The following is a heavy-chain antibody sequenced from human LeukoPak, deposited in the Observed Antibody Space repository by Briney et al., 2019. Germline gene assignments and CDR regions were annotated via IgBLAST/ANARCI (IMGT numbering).Heavy chain of an antibody. V-gene: IGHV1-2*02. D-gene: IGHD1-1*01. Sequence: ASVKVSCKASGYTFTGYYMHWVRQAPGQGLEWMGWINPNSGGTNYAQKFQGRVTMTRDTSISTAYMELSRLRSDDTAVYYCAREAGTTGYYYGMDVWGQGTTVTVSS. CDR2: INPNSGGT. CDR3: AREAGTTGYYYGMDV. CDR1: GYTFTGYY. J-gene: IGHJ6*02.